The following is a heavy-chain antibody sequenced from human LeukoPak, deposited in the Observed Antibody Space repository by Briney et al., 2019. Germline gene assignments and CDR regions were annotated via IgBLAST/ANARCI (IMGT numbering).Heavy chain of an antibody. Sequence: SETLSLTCAVSGYSISRCYHRGWIRQPPGKGLEWIVSIHHSGNTYYNSSLKSRITISVDNSKNQFSLKVNAVTPADTAVYCCARVDWIPDYCGQGTLVSVSS. V-gene: IGHV4-38-2*01. CDR1: GYSISRCYH. J-gene: IGHJ4*02. D-gene: IGHD2-2*03. CDR3: ARVDWIPDY. CDR2: IHHSGNT.